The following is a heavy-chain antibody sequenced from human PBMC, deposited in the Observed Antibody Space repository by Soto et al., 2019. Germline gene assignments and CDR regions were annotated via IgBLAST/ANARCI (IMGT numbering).Heavy chain of an antibody. D-gene: IGHD6-13*01. V-gene: IGHV4-34*01. CDR2: INHSGST. Sequence: SETLSLTCAVYGGSFSGYYWSWIRQPPGKGLEWIGEINHSGSTNYNPSLKSRVTISVDTSKNQFSLKLSSVTAADTAVYYCAGDSSHRMAFDIWGQGTMVTVSS. CDR1: GGSFSGYY. CDR3: AGDSSHRMAFDI. J-gene: IGHJ3*02.